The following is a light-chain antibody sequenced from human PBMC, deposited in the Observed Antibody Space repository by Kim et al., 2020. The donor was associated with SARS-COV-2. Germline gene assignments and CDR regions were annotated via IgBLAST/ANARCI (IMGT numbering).Light chain of an antibody. Sequence: VALGQTVRITCQGDSLRTYYAAWYQQRPGQAPTLVIYGEYFRPSGSPDRFSVSRLGNTASLAITGAHAEDEADYYCNSRDTNGNHVFGTGTKVTVL. CDR1: SLRTYY. J-gene: IGLJ1*01. V-gene: IGLV3-19*01. CDR2: GEY. CDR3: NSRDTNGNHV.